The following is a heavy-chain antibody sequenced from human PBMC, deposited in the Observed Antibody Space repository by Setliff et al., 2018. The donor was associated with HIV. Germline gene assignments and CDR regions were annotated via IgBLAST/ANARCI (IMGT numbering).Heavy chain of an antibody. CDR2: IYTSGSN. V-gene: IGHV4-61*02. D-gene: IGHD3-22*01. CDR3: ARETYYYDNPQYFYYYTDV. J-gene: IGHJ6*03. Sequence: SETLSLTCTVSGGSISSGSYYWSWIRQPAGKGLEWFGRIYTSGSNNYNPSLKSRVTISVDTSKNQFSLKLMSVTAADTDVYYCARETYYYDNPQYFYYYTDVWGKGTTVTVSS. CDR1: GGSISSGSYY.